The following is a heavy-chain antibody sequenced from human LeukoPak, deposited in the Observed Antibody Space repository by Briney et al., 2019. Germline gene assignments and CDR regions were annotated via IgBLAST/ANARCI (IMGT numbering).Heavy chain of an antibody. CDR3: ARSSQALLWFGEFYDY. Sequence: SETLSLTCTVSGGSISSSSYYWGWIRQPPGKGLEWIGSIYYSGSTYYNPSLKSRVTISVDTSKNQFSLKLSSVTAAGTAVYYCARSSQALLWFGEFYDYWGQGTLVTVSS. CDR1: GGSISSSSYY. V-gene: IGHV4-39*01. D-gene: IGHD3-10*01. J-gene: IGHJ4*02. CDR2: IYYSGST.